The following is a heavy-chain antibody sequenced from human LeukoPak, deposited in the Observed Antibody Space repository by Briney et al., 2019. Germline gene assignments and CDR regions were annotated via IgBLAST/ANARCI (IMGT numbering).Heavy chain of an antibody. D-gene: IGHD2-2*01. Sequence: PGGSLRLSCAASGFTFSSYSMNWVRQAPGKGLEWVSSISSSSSYIYYADSVKGRFTISRDNAKNSLYLQMNSLRAEDTAVYYWAGALTPRNQLPGGFDPGGKGTLVTVSS. CDR2: ISSSSSYI. J-gene: IGHJ5*02. CDR3: AGALTPRNQLPGGFDP. CDR1: GFTFSSYS. V-gene: IGHV3-21*01.